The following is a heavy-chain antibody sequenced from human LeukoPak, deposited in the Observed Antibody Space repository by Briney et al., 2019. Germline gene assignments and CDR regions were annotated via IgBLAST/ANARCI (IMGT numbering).Heavy chain of an antibody. CDR3: ARVQEALKGYYYASGSYYYDY. J-gene: IGHJ4*02. CDR2: ISSSGSTI. Sequence: GGSLRLSCAASGFTFSSYEMNWVRKAPGKGLEWVSYISSSGSTIYYADSVKGRFTISRDNAKNSLYLQMNSLRAEDTAVYYCARVQEALKGYYYASGSYYYDYWGQGIPVTVSS. CDR1: GFTFSSYE. V-gene: IGHV3-48*03. D-gene: IGHD3-10*01.